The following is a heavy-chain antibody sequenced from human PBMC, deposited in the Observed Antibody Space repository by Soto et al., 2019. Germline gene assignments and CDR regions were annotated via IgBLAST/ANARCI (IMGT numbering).Heavy chain of an antibody. J-gene: IGHJ4*02. CDR3: AKGSSSTNLNYFDY. CDR1: GVTFSRYA. CDR2: ISGSGGST. D-gene: IGHD6-6*01. V-gene: IGHV3-23*01. Sequence: GSLRLSCAGSGVTFSRYALGWGRPAPGKGLEWVSAISGSGGSTYYADSVKGRFTISRDNSKNTLYLQMNSLRAEDTAVYYCAKGSSSTNLNYFDYWGQGTLVTVSS.